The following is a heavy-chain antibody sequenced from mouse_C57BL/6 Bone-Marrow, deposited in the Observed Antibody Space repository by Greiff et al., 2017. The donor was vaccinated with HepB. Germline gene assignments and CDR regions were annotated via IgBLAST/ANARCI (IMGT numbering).Heavy chain of an antibody. CDR1: GYTFTSYW. CDR2: IHPSDSDT. CDR3: AIEGVITTVWYFDV. Sequence: VQLQQPGAELVKPGASVKVSCKASGYTFTSYWMHWVKQRPGQGLEWIGRIHPSDSDTNYNQKFKGKATLTVDKSSSTAYMQLSSLTSEGSAVYYCAIEGVITTVWYFDVWGTGTTVTVSS. D-gene: IGHD1-1*01. J-gene: IGHJ1*03. V-gene: IGHV1-74*01.